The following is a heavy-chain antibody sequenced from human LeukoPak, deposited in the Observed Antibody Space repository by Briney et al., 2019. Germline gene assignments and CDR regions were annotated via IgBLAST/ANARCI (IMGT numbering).Heavy chain of an antibody. CDR2: LHPNSGGT. D-gene: IGHD4-17*01. V-gene: IGHV1-2*02. CDR1: GYTFNYYD. CDR3: ARQYGDYDPIDAFDI. Sequence: GPSVKVSCNASGYTFNYYDIHWVRQAPGQGHGWIGWLHPNSGGTNYAQKFQGRIIMPRDTSISTAYMELSRLKSDDTAIYHCARQYGDYDPIDAFDIWREGTMVSVSS. J-gene: IGHJ3*02.